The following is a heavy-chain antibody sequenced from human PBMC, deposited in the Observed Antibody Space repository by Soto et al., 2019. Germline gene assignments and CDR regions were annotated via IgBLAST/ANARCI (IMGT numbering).Heavy chain of an antibody. D-gene: IGHD5-18*01. CDR3: AKGYNYGYGDY. J-gene: IGHJ4*02. CDR2: ISGYNGNT. Sequence: QVQLVQSGAEVKKPGASVKVSCRASGYTFTTYGISWVRQAPGQGLEWMGWISGYNGNTNYAQKFPVRATMTTDTSTSTAYMELMSLRSADTAVYFCAKGYNYGYGDYWGLGTLVTVSS. V-gene: IGHV1-18*01. CDR1: GYTFTTYG.